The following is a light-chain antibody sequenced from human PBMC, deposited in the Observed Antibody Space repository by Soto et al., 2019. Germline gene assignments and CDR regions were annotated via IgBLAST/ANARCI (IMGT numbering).Light chain of an antibody. V-gene: IGLV2-14*01. CDR3: SSYTSSSTPVV. CDR1: SSDVGGYNY. Sequence: QSALTQPASVSGSPGQSITISCTGTSSDVGGYNYVSWYQQHPGKAPKLMIYDVSNRPSGFSNRFSGSNSGNTASLTISGLQAEDEADYYCSSYTSSSTPVVFGGGTKLTVL. J-gene: IGLJ2*01. CDR2: DVS.